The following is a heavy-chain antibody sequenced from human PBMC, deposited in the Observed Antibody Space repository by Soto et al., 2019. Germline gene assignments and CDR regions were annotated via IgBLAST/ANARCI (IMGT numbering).Heavy chain of an antibody. CDR3: VSSAAMDVFDI. J-gene: IGHJ3*02. V-gene: IGHV4-31*03. D-gene: IGHD2-2*01. Sequence: PSETLSLTCTFSGCSVSHGGYYLSWIRQRPGKGLEWIGYIYNSGSTYYNPSLKSRVTISVDTSKSQFSLKLISVTAADTAVYYCVSSAAMDVFDIWGQGTMVTVSS. CDR2: IYNSGST. CDR1: GCSVSHGGYY.